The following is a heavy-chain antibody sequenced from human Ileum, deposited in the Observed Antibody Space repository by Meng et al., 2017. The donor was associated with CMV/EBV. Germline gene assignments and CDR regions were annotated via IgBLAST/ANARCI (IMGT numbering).Heavy chain of an antibody. CDR3: ARAVSGSDSGFDS. Sequence: GSLRLSCTVSGGSMRQYYWTWMRQAPGKGLEWIGNIYYSGSLRYNPSVKSRVTISVDTSQNQFFLSLTSVTAADMAVYYCARAVSGSDSGFDSWGQGTLVTVSS. CDR1: GGSMRQYY. CDR2: IYYSGSL. D-gene: IGHD2-21*02. V-gene: IGHV4-59*01. J-gene: IGHJ4*02.